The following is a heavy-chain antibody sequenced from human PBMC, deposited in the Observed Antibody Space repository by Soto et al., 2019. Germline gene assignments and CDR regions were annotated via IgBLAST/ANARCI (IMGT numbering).Heavy chain of an antibody. J-gene: IGHJ6*02. Sequence: SETLSLTCAVYGGSFSGYYWSWIRQPPGKGLEWIGEINHSGSTNYNPSLKSRVTISVDTSKNQFSLKLSSVTAADTAVYYCARGHIVVIPAAILVYYYYGMDVWGQGTTVTVSS. CDR1: GGSFSGYY. D-gene: IGHD2-2*02. CDR2: INHSGST. CDR3: ARGHIVVIPAAILVYYYYGMDV. V-gene: IGHV4-34*01.